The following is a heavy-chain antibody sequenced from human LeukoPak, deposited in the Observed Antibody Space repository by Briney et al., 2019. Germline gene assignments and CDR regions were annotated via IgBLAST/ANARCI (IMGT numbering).Heavy chain of an antibody. V-gene: IGHV4-59*01. CDR1: GGSFSGYY. Sequence: SETLSLTCAVYGGSFSGYYWSWIRQPPGKGLEWIGYIYYSGSTNYNPSLKSRVTISVDTSKNQFSLKLSSVTAADTAVYYCARGDVRYYGSGSYGYWGQGTLVTVSS. CDR2: IYYSGST. CDR3: ARGDVRYYGSGSYGY. D-gene: IGHD3-10*01. J-gene: IGHJ4*02.